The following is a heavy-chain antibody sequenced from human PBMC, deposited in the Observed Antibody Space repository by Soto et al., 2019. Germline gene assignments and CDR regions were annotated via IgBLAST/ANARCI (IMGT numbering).Heavy chain of an antibody. D-gene: IGHD3-22*01. Sequence: ASVKVSCKASGGTFSSYAISWVRQAPGQGLEWMGGIIPIFGTANYAQKFQGRVTITADESTSTAYMELSSLRSEDTAVYYCASFDSSGYPSAFDIWGQGAMVTVSS. CDR2: IIPIFGTA. J-gene: IGHJ3*02. CDR1: GGTFSSYA. CDR3: ASFDSSGYPSAFDI. V-gene: IGHV1-69*13.